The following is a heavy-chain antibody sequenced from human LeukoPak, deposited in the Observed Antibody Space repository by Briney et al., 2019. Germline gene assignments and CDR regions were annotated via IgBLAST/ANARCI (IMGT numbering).Heavy chain of an antibody. CDR2: IYYSGST. CDR1: GGSISSHY. CDR3: ARDSSGYYPVFDY. Sequence: SETLSLTCTVSGGSISSHYWSWIRQPPGKGLEWIGYIYYSGSTNYNPSLKSRVTISVDTSKTQFSLKLSSVTAADTAVYYCARDSSGYYPVFDYWGQRTLVTVSS. D-gene: IGHD3-22*01. V-gene: IGHV4-59*11. J-gene: IGHJ4*02.